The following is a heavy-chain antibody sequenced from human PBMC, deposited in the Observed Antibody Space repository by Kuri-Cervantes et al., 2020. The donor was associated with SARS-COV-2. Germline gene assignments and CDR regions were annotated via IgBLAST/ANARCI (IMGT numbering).Heavy chain of an antibody. V-gene: IGHV4-39*01. CDR3: ARQGVVIAIKGWFDP. Sequence: SETLSLTCTVSGGSISSSSYYWGWIRQPPGKGLEWIGSIYYSGSTYYNPSLKSRVTISVDTSKNQFSLKLSSVTAADTAVYYCARQGVVIAIKGWFDPWGQGTRVTVSS. CDR1: GGSISSSSYY. CDR2: IYYSGST. D-gene: IGHD2-21*01. J-gene: IGHJ5*02.